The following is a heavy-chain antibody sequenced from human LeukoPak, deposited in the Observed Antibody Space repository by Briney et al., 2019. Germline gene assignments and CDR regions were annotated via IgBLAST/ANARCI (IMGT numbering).Heavy chain of an antibody. J-gene: IGHJ6*03. CDR2: ISSSSSTI. Sequence: GGSLRLSCAASGFTFSSYSMNWVRQAPGKGLEWVSYISSSSSTIYYADSVKGRSTISRDNAKNPLYLQMNSLRAEDTAVYYCAREGIAVAPYMDVWGKGITVTVSS. D-gene: IGHD6-19*01. V-gene: IGHV3-48*01. CDR1: GFTFSSYS. CDR3: AREGIAVAPYMDV.